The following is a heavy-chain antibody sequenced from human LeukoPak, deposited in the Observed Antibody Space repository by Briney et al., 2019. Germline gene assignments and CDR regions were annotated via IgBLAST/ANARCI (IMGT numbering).Heavy chain of an antibody. CDR1: GFTFDNFA. Sequence: PGGSLRLSCAASGFTFDNFAMTWVRQAPGKGLEWVSEITGSGGSTYYADSVKGRFTISRDNSKNALYLQMNSLRAEDTAIYYCARELFDFDYWGQGTLVTVSP. CDR3: ARELFDFDY. D-gene: IGHD3-10*01. J-gene: IGHJ4*02. CDR2: ITGSGGST. V-gene: IGHV3-23*01.